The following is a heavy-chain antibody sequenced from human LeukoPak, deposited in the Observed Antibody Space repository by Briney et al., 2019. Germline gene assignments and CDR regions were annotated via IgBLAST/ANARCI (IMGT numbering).Heavy chain of an antibody. Sequence: GRSLRLSWAASGFTVSSNYMSWVRQAPGKWLEWVSVIYSGGSTYYADSVKGRFTISRDNSKNPLYLHMTNLRVETPAVYYCARDHGGYNVSHPYDAFDIWGQGTMVTVSS. V-gene: IGHV3-53*01. CDR2: IYSGGST. J-gene: IGHJ3*02. CDR3: ARDHGGYNVSHPYDAFDI. CDR1: GFTVSSNY. D-gene: IGHD5-24*01.